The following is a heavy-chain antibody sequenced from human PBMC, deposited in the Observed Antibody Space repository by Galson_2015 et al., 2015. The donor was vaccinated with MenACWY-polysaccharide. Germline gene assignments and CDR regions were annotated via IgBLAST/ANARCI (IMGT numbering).Heavy chain of an antibody. CDR3: ARRFCSGDKCYTGVDY. CDR1: GYSFSTYW. D-gene: IGHD2-15*01. J-gene: IGHJ4*02. CDR2: IFPGDSDT. V-gene: IGHV5-51*01. Sequence: QSGAEVKKPGESLKISCQASGYSFSTYWIGWVRQMSGKGLEWMGIIFPGDSDTKYSPSFEGQVTISVDRSINTAYLQWSSLKASDTAMYYCARRFCSGDKCYTGVDYWGQGTLVTVSS.